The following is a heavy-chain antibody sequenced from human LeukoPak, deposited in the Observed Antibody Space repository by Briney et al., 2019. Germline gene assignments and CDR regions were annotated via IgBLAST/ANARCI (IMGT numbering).Heavy chain of an antibody. D-gene: IGHD2-2*01. V-gene: IGHV3-30-3*01. CDR2: ISYDGSNQ. Sequence: GGSLRLSCGVSGFTFSIYAVHWVRQAPGKGLEWVAIISYDGSNQYYADSVTGRFTISRDNSKNTLYLQMNSLRAEDTAVYYCARDMRDIVVVPAVRGPDYWGQGTLVTVSS. CDR1: GFTFSIYA. CDR3: ARDMRDIVVVPAVRGPDY. J-gene: IGHJ4*01.